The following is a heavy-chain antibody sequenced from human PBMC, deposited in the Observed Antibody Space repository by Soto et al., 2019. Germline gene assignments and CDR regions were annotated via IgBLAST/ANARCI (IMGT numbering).Heavy chain of an antibody. J-gene: IGHJ5*02. Sequence: SETLSLTCSVSGGSISSYYWSWIRQPPGKGLEWIGYIYYSGSTNYNPSLKSRVTISVDTSKNQFSLKLSSVTAADTAVYYCARGDAYYYDSTGINWFDPWGQGTLVTVSS. CDR3: ARGDAYYYDSTGINWFDP. CDR2: IYYSGST. D-gene: IGHD3-22*01. V-gene: IGHV4-59*01. CDR1: GGSISSYY.